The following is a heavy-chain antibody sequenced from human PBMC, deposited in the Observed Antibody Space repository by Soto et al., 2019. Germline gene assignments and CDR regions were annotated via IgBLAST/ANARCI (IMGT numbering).Heavy chain of an antibody. CDR3: AIRGAVTVAPFDY. Sequence: SETLSLTCAEHGGSFSGHYWSWIRQPPGKGLEWIGEINHSGGTSYNPSLKSRVTISVDTSKSQFSLKLTSVTAADTAVYYCAIRGAVTVAPFDYCGQGTLVTVSS. CDR2: INHSGGT. D-gene: IGHD6-19*01. V-gene: IGHV4-34*01. J-gene: IGHJ4*01. CDR1: GGSFSGHY.